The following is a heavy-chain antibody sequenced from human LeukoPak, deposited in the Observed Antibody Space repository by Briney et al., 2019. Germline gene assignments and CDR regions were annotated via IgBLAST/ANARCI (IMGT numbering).Heavy chain of an antibody. D-gene: IGHD6-13*01. Sequence: PSETLSLTCTVSGGSISSYYWSWIRQPPGKGLEWIGYIYYSGSTNYNPSLKSRVTISVDTSKNQFSLKLSSVTAADTAVYYCARGSSWYGPGNWFDPWGQGTLVTVSS. J-gene: IGHJ5*02. CDR1: GGSISSYY. V-gene: IGHV4-59*01. CDR3: ARGSSWYGPGNWFDP. CDR2: IYYSGST.